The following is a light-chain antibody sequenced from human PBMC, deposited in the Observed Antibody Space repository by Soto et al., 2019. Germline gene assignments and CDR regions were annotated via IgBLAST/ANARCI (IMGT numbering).Light chain of an antibody. CDR1: ENINMW. V-gene: IGKV1-5*03. CDR2: RAS. CDR3: QQYNRYFKS. J-gene: IGKJ1*01. Sequence: IQIAQSPSSLSSSLGYRVTITFRASENINMWLAWYQQKPGQAPRLLIQRASRVERGVPSRFSGSGSDTEFTLTISSLQPDDFATYYCQQYNRYFKSFGQGTKVDIK.